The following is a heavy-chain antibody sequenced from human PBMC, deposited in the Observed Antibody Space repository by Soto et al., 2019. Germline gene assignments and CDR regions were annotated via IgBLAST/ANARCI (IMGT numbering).Heavy chain of an antibody. Sequence: SETLSLTCTVSGGSVTNSSYYWSWIRQSPGKGLEWIGSVYYRGRSYSKSSVKSRVTISVDTSKNRFSLSLNSVTASDTAGYFCVSQRTCVPSQAYFDYWGPGALVTVSS. CDR2: VYYRGRS. CDR1: GGSVTNSSYY. CDR3: VSQRTCVPSQAYFDY. J-gene: IGHJ4*02. V-gene: IGHV4-39*01.